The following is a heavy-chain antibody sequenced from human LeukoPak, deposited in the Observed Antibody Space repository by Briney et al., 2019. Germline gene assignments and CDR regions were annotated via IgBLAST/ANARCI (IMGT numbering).Heavy chain of an antibody. CDR1: GFTFSTFS. Sequence: PGGSLRLSCAASGFTFSTFSMNWVRQAPGKGLEWVAYISSSANTTYYADSVKGRFTISRDNAKNSLYLQMNSLRAEDTAVYFWARDGFCDFWGQGTLVSVSS. J-gene: IGHJ4*02. CDR3: ARDGFCDF. CDR2: ISSSANTT. D-gene: IGHD3-3*01. V-gene: IGHV3-48*01.